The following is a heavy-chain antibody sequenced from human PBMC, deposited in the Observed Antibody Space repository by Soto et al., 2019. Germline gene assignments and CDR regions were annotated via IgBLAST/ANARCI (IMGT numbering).Heavy chain of an antibody. CDR1: GFTFSNYG. Sequence: QVQLVESGGGVVQPGTSLRLSCVATGFTFSNYGIHWVRQAPGRGLEWVAVMWHDGSQKYLADSVRGRFTISRDNSKNTVYLQMNSLRAEDTAVYYCEGRDDPFHVWGQGTMVTVSS. V-gene: IGHV3-33*01. CDR3: EGRDDPFHV. CDR2: MWHDGSQK. J-gene: IGHJ3*01.